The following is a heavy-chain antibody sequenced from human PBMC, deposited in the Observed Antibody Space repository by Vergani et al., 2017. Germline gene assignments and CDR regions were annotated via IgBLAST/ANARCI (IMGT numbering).Heavy chain of an antibody. V-gene: IGHV3-21*01. J-gene: IGHJ4*02. Sequence: EVQLVESVGGVVKPGGSLTISCATSGFDFTNSAMSWIRQAPGRGLQWVSSITRGSKSIYYADSVKGRFTITRDDVKKSLLLRMNNLKVDDTAIYYCARTRSPIAMIRQFEQWGQGTLVTVSS. CDR1: GFDFTNSA. CDR2: ITRGSKSI. D-gene: IGHD5-18*01. CDR3: ARTRSPIAMIRQFEQ.